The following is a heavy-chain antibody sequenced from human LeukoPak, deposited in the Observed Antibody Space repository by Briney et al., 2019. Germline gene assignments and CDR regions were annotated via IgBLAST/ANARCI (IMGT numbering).Heavy chain of an antibody. J-gene: IGHJ4*02. V-gene: IGHV1-69*05. CDR1: GGTFSSYA. CDR2: IIPIFGTA. CDR3: ARGIAAPYYFDY. Sequence: SVKVSCKASGGTFSSYAISWVRQAPGQGLEWMGGIIPIFGTANYAQKFQGRVTITTDESPSTAYMELSSLRSEDTAVYYCARGIAAPYYFDYWGQGTLVTVSS. D-gene: IGHD6-13*01.